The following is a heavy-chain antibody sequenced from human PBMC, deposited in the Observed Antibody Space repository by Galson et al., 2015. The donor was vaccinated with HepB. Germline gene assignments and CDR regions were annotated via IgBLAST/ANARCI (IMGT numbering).Heavy chain of an antibody. D-gene: IGHD1-1*01. J-gene: IGHJ4*02. CDR3: ARADVAGTYGYYFDY. Sequence: ETLSLTCIVSGGYISGYYWSWIRQPPGKGLEWIGNVYYSGSTNYSPSLKSRVAISVDTSRNQFSLQLYSVTAADTAVYYCARADVAGTYGYYFDYWGQGTLVTVSS. CDR1: GGYISGYY. CDR2: VYYSGST. V-gene: IGHV4-59*01.